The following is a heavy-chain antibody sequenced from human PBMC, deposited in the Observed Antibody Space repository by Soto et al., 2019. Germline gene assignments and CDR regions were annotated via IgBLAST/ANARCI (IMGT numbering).Heavy chain of an antibody. Sequence: PWWSLRLSCSASVFTFSSYSMNWFRQAPGKGLEWVSSISSSSSYIYYADSVKGRFTISRDNAKNSLYLQMNSLRAEDTAVYYCARGRYSYYFFDYWGQGTLVTVSS. CDR2: ISSSSSYI. V-gene: IGHV3-21*01. CDR1: VFTFSSYS. J-gene: IGHJ4*02. CDR3: ARGRYSYYFFDY. D-gene: IGHD6-13*01.